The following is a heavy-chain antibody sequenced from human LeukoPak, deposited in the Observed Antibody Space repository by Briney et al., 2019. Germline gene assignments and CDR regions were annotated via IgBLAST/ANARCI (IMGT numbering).Heavy chain of an antibody. V-gene: IGHV3-66*01. Sequence: GGSLRLSCAASGFTFGTYAMSWVRQAPGKGLEWVSLIYSGGGTYSADSVKGRFTISRDISKNTLYLQMNSLRAEDTAVYYCARVRGYCSSTSCYGPYYYGMDVWGQGTTVTVSS. CDR2: IYSGGGT. CDR3: ARVRGYCSSTSCYGPYYYGMDV. J-gene: IGHJ6*02. D-gene: IGHD2-2*01. CDR1: GFTFGTYA.